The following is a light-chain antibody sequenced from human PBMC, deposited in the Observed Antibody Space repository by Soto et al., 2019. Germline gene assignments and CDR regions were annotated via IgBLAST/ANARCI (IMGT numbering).Light chain of an antibody. CDR1: QNISKF. CDR2: VTS. J-gene: IGKJ1*01. V-gene: IGKV1-39*01. Sequence: DIQMTQSPSFLSASVGDRVTVTCRPSQNISKFLNWYQEKPGKPPKILIYVTSNLENGVPSRFKGSGAGTDVALTINGLQPEDFASYYCQQTYRRPGTFGQGTRV. CDR3: QQTYRRPGT.